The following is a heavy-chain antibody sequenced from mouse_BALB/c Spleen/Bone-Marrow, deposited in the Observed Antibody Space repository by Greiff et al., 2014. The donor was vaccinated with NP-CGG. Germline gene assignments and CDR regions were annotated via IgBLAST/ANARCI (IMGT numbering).Heavy chain of an antibody. J-gene: IGHJ2*01. CDR3: ARGGRLTGYYFDY. CDR1: GYAFSSYW. V-gene: IGHV1-80*01. Sequence: VKLMESGAELVRPGSSAKISCKASGYAFSSYWMNWVKQRPGQGLEWIGQIYPGDGDTNYNGNFKDKATLTTDKSSTTAYMQLSSLTSEDSAVYFCARGGRLTGYYFDYWGQGTTLTVSS. CDR2: IYPGDGDT. D-gene: IGHD4-1*01.